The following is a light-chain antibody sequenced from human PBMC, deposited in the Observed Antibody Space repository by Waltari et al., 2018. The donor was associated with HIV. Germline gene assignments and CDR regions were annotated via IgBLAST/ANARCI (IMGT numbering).Light chain of an antibody. J-gene: IGKJ4*01. CDR1: QDISDY. CDR2: DAS. CDR3: QQYDSLLT. Sequence: DLQIPQSPSSLSASVGDRVTITCQASQDISDYLNWYQQKPGKAPKLLIYDASNLETGVPTRFSGTGSGTDFTFTISSLQPEDIATYYCQQYDSLLTFGGGTKVEIK. V-gene: IGKV1-33*01.